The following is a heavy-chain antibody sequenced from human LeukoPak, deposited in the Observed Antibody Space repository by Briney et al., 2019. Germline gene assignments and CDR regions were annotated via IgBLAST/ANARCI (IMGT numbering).Heavy chain of an antibody. V-gene: IGHV3-21*01. CDR3: ARDSSYGSNFDHFDY. CDR2: ISSSSSYI. Sequence: GGSLRLSCAASGFTFISYSMNWVRQAPGKGLEWVSYISSSSSYIYYADSVKGRFTISRDNAKNSLYLQMNSLRAEDTAVYYCARDSSYGSNFDHFDYWGQGTLVTVSS. J-gene: IGHJ4*02. CDR1: GFTFISYS. D-gene: IGHD4/OR15-4a*01.